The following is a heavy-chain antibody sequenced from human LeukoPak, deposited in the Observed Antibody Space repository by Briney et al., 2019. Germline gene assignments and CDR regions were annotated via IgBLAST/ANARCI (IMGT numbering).Heavy chain of an antibody. V-gene: IGHV4-59*01. CDR1: GGSISSYY. D-gene: IGHD3-9*01. J-gene: IGHJ4*02. Sequence: SETLSLTCTVSGGSISSYYWTWIRQPPGKGLEWIGYIYYSGSTNYNPSLKSRVTISLDTSKNQFSLKVRSVTAADTAVYYCARASGVSDWFRAGYWGQGTLVTVSS. CDR2: IYYSGST. CDR3: ARASGVSDWFRAGY.